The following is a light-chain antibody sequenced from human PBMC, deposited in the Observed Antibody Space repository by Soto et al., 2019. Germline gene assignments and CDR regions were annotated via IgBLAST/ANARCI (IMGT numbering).Light chain of an antibody. CDR3: QQFKIYPLT. CDR2: AAS. J-gene: IGKJ4*01. V-gene: IGKV1-9*01. Sequence: IQLTQSPSSLSASVGDRVTITCRASQGINSNLACYQQKPGKGPKLLVYAASTLRSWVQSRFSGSRSGTDFTLTISSLQPEDFAPYYCQQFKIYPLTFGGGTKVEIK. CDR1: QGINSN.